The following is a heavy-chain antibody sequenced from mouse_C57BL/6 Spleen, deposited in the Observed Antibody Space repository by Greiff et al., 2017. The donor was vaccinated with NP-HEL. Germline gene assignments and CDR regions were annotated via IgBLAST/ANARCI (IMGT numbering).Heavy chain of an antibody. CDR1: GYSFTGYY. Sequence: VQLQQSGPELVKPGASVKISCKASGYSFTGYYMNWVKQSPEKSLEWIGEINPSTGGTTYNQKFKAKATLTVDKSSSTAYMQLKSLTSEDSAVYYCARSRKLVDFDYWGQGTTLTVSS. J-gene: IGHJ2*01. D-gene: IGHD4-1*01. V-gene: IGHV1-42*01. CDR2: INPSTGGT. CDR3: ARSRKLVDFDY.